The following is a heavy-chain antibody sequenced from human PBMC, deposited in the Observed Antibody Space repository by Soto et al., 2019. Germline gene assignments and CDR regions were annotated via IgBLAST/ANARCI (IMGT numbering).Heavy chain of an antibody. Sequence: ASVKVSCKASGYPFTSYDSNWVRQATGQGLEWMGWMNPNSGNTGYAQKFKGRVTMTRNTSISTAYMELSSLRSEETAVYYCARYAPYCSSTSCYHNGMDVRGKGTTVPDSS. CDR2: MNPNSGNT. V-gene: IGHV1-8*01. D-gene: IGHD2-2*01. CDR3: ARYAPYCSSTSCYHNGMDV. J-gene: IGHJ6*04. CDR1: GYPFTSYD.